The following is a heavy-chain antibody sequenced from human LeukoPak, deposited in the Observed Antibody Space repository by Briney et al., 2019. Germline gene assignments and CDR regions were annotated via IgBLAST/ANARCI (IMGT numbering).Heavy chain of an antibody. J-gene: IGHJ5*02. CDR2: INPNSGGT. V-gene: IGHV1-2*06. D-gene: IGHD3-16*01. CDR1: GYTFTSYG. Sequence: ASVKVSCKASGYTFTSYGISWVRQAPGQGLEWMGRINPNSGGTNYAQKFQGRVTMTRDTSISTAYMELSRLRSDDTAVYYCYVRFDPWGQGTLVTVSS. CDR3: YVRFDP.